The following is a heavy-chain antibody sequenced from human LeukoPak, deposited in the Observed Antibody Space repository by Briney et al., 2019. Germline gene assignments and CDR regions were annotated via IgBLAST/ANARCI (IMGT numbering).Heavy chain of an antibody. Sequence: SETLSLTCTVSGGSISSYYWSWIRQPPGKGLEWIGYIYYSGSTNYNPSLKSRVTISVDTSKNQFSLKLSSVTAADTAVYYCAKGYNWNSEYPGATHYWGQGTLVTVSS. D-gene: IGHD1-7*01. CDR3: AKGYNWNSEYPGATHY. J-gene: IGHJ4*02. CDR1: GGSISSYY. CDR2: IYYSGST. V-gene: IGHV4-59*01.